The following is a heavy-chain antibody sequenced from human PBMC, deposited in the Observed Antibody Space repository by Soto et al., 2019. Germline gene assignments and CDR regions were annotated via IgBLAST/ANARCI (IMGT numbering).Heavy chain of an antibody. V-gene: IGHV4-39*01. CDR3: ATTSTTYSGSYSRNYYYYGMDV. Sequence: QLQLQESGPGLVKPSETLSLTCTVSGGSISSSSYYWGWIRQPPGKGLEWIGSIYYSGSTYYNPSRKSRVTISVDTSKNQFSLKLSSVTAADTAVYYCATTSTTYSGSYSRNYYYYGMDVWGQGTTVTVSS. J-gene: IGHJ6*02. D-gene: IGHD1-26*01. CDR2: IYYSGST. CDR1: GGSISSSSYY.